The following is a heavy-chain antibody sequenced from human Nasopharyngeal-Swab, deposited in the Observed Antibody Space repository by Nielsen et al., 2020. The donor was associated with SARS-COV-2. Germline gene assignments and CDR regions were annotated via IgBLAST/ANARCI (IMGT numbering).Heavy chain of an antibody. CDR3: ARDRRITIFGVATPALPGAFDI. CDR2: IYYSGST. V-gene: IGHV4-59*01. D-gene: IGHD3-3*01. J-gene: IGHJ3*02. Sequence: IRQPPGKGLEWIGYIYYSGSTNYNPSLKSRVTISVDTSKNQFSLKLSSVTAADTAVYYCARDRRITIFGVATPALPGAFDIWGQGTMVTVSS.